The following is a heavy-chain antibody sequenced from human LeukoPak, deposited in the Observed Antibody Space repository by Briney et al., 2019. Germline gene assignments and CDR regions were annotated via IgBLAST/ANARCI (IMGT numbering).Heavy chain of an antibody. CDR3: ARVSESEWNFDL. J-gene: IGHJ2*01. CDR1: GFGFGSYN. Sequence: PGGSLRLSCAASGFGFGSYNMYWVRQAPGKGLEWVTLISFDGNDKKYADSVKGRFTVSRDNSRNTLFLQMNSLRPEDTAVYYCARVSESEWNFDLWGRGTLVTVSS. CDR2: ISFDGNDK. D-gene: IGHD1-14*01. V-gene: IGHV3-30*03.